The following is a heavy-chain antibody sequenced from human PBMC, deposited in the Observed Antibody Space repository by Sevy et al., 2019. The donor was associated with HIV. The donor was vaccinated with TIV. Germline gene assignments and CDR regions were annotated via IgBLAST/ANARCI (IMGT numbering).Heavy chain of an antibody. Sequence: GGSLRLSCAASGFTFSSYSMNWVRQAPGKGLEWVSSISSSSSYIYYADSVKGRFTISRDNAKNSLYLQMNSLRAEDTAVYYCARHIAADYYFDYXGQGTLVTVSS. CDR3: ARHIAADYYFDY. D-gene: IGHD6-13*01. J-gene: IGHJ4*02. CDR1: GFTFSSYS. V-gene: IGHV3-21*01. CDR2: ISSSSSYI.